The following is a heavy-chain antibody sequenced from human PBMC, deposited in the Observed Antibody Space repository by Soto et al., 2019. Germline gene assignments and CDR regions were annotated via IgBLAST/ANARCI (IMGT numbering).Heavy chain of an antibody. V-gene: IGHV3-7*01. CDR1: GFTFISYL. J-gene: IGHJ6*03. CDR2: IKQDGSEK. CDR3: ARDSNYYGSGSFISYYYYYYMDV. Sequence: PGGSLRLSCAASGFTFISYLMSWVRQAPGQGLEWVANIKQDGSEKYYVDSVKGRFTISRDNAKNSLYLQMNSLRAEDTAVYYCARDSNYYGSGSFISYYYYYYMDVWGKGTTVTVSS. D-gene: IGHD3-10*01.